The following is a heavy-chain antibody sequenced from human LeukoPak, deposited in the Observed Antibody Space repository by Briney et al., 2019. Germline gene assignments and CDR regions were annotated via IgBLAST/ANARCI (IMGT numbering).Heavy chain of an antibody. CDR1: GFTFSSHW. Sequence: GGSLRLSCTASGFTFSSHWMSWVRQAPGKGLEWVANINLDGSEKYYVDSLMGRFAVSRDNAKNSLYLQINSLRAEDTAVCFCARDSERSSSFAFDIWGQGTMVTVSS. J-gene: IGHJ3*02. CDR3: ARDSERSSSFAFDI. D-gene: IGHD2-2*01. CDR2: INLDGSEK. V-gene: IGHV3-7*01.